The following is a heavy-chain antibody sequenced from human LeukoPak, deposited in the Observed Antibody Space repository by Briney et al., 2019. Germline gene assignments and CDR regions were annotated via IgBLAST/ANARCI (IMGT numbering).Heavy chain of an antibody. Sequence: SVKVSCKASGGTFSSYTISWVRQAPGQGLEWMGRIIPILGIANYAQRFQGRVTITADKSTSTAYMELSSLRSEDTAVYYCARDKGLAPHHDAFDIWGQGTMVTVSS. D-gene: IGHD6-6*01. V-gene: IGHV1-69*04. CDR3: ARDKGLAPHHDAFDI. CDR2: IIPILGIA. CDR1: GGTFSSYT. J-gene: IGHJ3*02.